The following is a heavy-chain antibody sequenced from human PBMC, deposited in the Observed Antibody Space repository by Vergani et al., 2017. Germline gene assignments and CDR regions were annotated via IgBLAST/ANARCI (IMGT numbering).Heavy chain of an antibody. CDR2: MNPNSGNT. V-gene: IGHV1-8*01. CDR1: GYTFTSYD. CDR3: ARGLTVLVPAAREETYYYYYYMDV. D-gene: IGHD2-2*01. J-gene: IGHJ6*03. Sequence: QVQLVQSGAEVKKPGASVKVSCKASGYTFTSYDINWVRQATGQGLECMGWMNPNSGNTGYAQKFQGRVTMTRNTSISTAYMDLSSLRFQETAVYYCARGLTVLVPAAREETYYYYYYMDVWGKGTTVTVSS.